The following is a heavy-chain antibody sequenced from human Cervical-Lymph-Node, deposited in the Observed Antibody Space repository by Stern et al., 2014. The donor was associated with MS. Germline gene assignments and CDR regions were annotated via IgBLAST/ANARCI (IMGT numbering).Heavy chain of an antibody. CDR3: ARDLVWFGELDWGAMDV. D-gene: IGHD3-10*01. V-gene: IGHV3-30-3*01. J-gene: IGHJ6*02. CDR2: ISYDGSKA. Sequence: MQLVESGGGVVQPGRALRLSCAATGFNFSSYAMKWVRQAPGKGLEWLAVISYDGSKAYYTEYVKGRFTVYRDNSTNTLFLQVSSLRPEDTAEYYCARDLVWFGELDWGAMDVWGHGTTVTVSS. CDR1: GFNFSSYA.